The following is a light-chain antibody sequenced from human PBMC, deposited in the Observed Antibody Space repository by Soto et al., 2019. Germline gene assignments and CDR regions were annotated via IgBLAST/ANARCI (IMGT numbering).Light chain of an antibody. CDR2: INL. J-gene: IGLJ2*01. V-gene: IGLV1-44*01. CDR3: ATWDDSLTGPV. Sequence: QSVLTQPPSASGTPGQRVTISCSGSSSNIGVNTVNWYQHLPGTASKLLIFINLQRPSGVPDRFSCSKSGTSASLAISGLQSEDEADYYCATWDDSLTGPVFGGGTKVTVL. CDR1: SSNIGVNT.